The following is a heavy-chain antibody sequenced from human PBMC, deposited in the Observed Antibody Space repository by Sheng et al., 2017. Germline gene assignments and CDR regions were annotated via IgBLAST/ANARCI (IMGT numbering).Heavy chain of an antibody. Sequence: QVQLVQSGAEVKKPGSSVKVSCKASGGTFSSYAISWVRQAPGQGLEWMGGIIPIFGTANYAQKFQGIVTITADESTSTAYMELSSLRSEDTAVYYCARKACSSTSCYPYYYYYMDVWGQGTTVTVSS. CDR2: IIPIFGTA. CDR3: ARKACSSTSCYPYYYYYMDV. CDR1: GGTFSSYA. D-gene: IGHD2-2*01. V-gene: IGHV1-69*13. J-gene: IGHJ6*03.